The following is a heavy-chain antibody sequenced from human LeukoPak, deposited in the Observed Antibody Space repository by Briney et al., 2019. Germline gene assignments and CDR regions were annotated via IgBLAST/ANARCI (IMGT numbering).Heavy chain of an antibody. J-gene: IGHJ4*02. V-gene: IGHV4-38-2*01. Sequence: SDTLSLTCAVSGYSIISGYFGGWIRQPPGNGLGWIGTIYHSGTTYYTPSLKSRVTISVDTSKNQFSLKLSSVTAADTAVYFCAKSGYDYPPYFDYWGQGTLVTVSS. CDR3: AKSGYDYPPYFDY. CDR2: IYHSGTT. CDR1: GYSIISGYF. D-gene: IGHD5-12*01.